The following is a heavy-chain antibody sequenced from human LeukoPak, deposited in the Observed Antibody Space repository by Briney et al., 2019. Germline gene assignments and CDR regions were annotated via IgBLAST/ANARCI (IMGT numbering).Heavy chain of an antibody. CDR2: ISSSGSTI. Sequence: GGSLRLSCAASGFTFSDYYMSWIRQAPGKGLEWVSYISSSGSTIYYADSVKGRLTISRDNAKNSLYLQMNSLRAEDTAVYYCARDDGSSWYYFDYWGQGTLVTVSS. D-gene: IGHD6-13*01. V-gene: IGHV3-11*01. CDR1: GFTFSDYY. CDR3: ARDDGSSWYYFDY. J-gene: IGHJ4*02.